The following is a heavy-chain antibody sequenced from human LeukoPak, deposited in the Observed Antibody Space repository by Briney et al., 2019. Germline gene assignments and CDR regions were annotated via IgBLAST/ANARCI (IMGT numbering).Heavy chain of an antibody. J-gene: IGHJ3*02. CDR3: ATGPPSAGPLHDAFDI. CDR1: RYTLTELS. CDR2: FNPEDGDT. Sequence: ASVKVSCTVSRYTLTELSMHWVRQAPGKGLEWMGGFNPEDGDTIYAQKFQGRVTMTEDTSTDTAYMELSSLRSEDTAVYYCATGPPSAGPLHDAFDIWGQGTMVTVSS. V-gene: IGHV1-24*01.